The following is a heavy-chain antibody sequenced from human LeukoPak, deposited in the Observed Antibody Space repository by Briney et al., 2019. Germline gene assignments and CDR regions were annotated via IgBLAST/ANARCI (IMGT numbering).Heavy chain of an antibody. CDR2: IYYNGST. CDR3: AEVLRDSSGYYARDAGFDFGI. CDR1: GCSISRYY. D-gene: IGHD3-22*01. V-gene: IGHV4-59*01. J-gene: IGHJ3*02. Sequence: SGTLSLTCTVSGCSISRYYWSWIRQPPGKGLEGVGHIYYNGSTIYNPCRRSRVSISVDTSKNQFSLEQSSVTAAETAVYYCAEVLRDSSGYYARDAGFDFGIWGKRTIVTASS.